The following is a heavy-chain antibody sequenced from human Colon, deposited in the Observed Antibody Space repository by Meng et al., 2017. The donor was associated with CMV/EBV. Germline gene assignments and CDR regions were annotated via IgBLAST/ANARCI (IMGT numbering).Heavy chain of an antibody. CDR3: ARDRQRPGYFDTRLYGLDV. J-gene: IGHJ6*02. V-gene: IGHV4-39*07. D-gene: IGHD3-22*01. Sequence: SEILSLTCTVSGASLNRSPYYWGWIRQSPGKGLEWIGSVDYSGATYHNPSLKSRVTITVDTSGNQFSLQLTSITAADTAIYYCARDRQRPGYFDTRLYGLDVWGQGTTVTVSS. CDR2: VDYSGAT. CDR1: GASLNRSPYY.